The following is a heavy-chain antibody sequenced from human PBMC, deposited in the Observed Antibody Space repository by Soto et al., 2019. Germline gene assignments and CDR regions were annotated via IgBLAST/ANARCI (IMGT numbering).Heavy chain of an antibody. J-gene: IGHJ6*02. V-gene: IGHV4-39*01. CDR1: GGSISSSTYY. D-gene: IGHD4-17*01. CDR2: IYYSGSA. Sequence: QLQLQESGPGLVKPSETLSLTCTVSGGSISSSTYYWGWIRQPPGKGLEWIGMIYYSGSAYYNPSLKSRVTISIDTSKNQFSLRLSSVTAADTAVYYCARHGVDYGDYASYYYYGMDVWGRGITVTVSS. CDR3: ARHGVDYGDYASYYYYGMDV.